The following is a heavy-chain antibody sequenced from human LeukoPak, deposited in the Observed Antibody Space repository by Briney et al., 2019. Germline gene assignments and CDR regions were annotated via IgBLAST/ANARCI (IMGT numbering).Heavy chain of an antibody. CDR3: ARDGEYCSGGSCYVYFDY. D-gene: IGHD2-15*01. CDR2: INTNSGGT. J-gene: IGHJ4*02. Sequence: ASVKVSCKASGYTFTGYYMHWVRQAPGQGLEWMGWINTNSGGTNYAQKFQGRVTMTRDTSISTAYMELSRLRSDDTAVYYCARDGEYCSGGSCYVYFDYWGQGTLVTVSS. CDR1: GYTFTGYY. V-gene: IGHV1-2*02.